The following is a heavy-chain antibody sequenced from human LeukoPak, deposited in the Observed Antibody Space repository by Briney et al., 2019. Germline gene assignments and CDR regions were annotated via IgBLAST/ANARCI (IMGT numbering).Heavy chain of an antibody. V-gene: IGHV6-1*01. CDR1: GDSVSSNSAA. J-gene: IGHJ6*03. CDR3: ARGPQLVGYYYIDV. CDR2: TYYRSKWYN. Sequence: SQTLSLTCVISGDSVSSNSAAWNWLRHSPSRGLEWLGRTYYRSKWYNDYTVTAKSRITINPDTSKNQFSLQLTSVTPEDTAVYYCARGPQLVGYYYIDVWGRGTMVTVSS. D-gene: IGHD6-13*01.